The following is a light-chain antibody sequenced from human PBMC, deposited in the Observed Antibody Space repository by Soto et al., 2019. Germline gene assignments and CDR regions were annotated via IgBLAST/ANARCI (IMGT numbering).Light chain of an antibody. J-gene: IGKJ1*01. CDR2: KAS. Sequence: DIQMTQSPSTLSASVGDRVTITCRASQSISSWLAWYQQKPGKAPRLLIYKASNLESGVPSRFSGSGSGTEFTLTISCLQSDDFATYYGQQYDSFPRTFGQGTKVEI. CDR3: QQYDSFPRT. V-gene: IGKV1-5*03. CDR1: QSISSW.